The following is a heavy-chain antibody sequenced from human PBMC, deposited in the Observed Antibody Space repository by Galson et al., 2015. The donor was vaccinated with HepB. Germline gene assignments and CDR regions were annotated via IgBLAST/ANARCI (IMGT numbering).Heavy chain of an antibody. CDR2: IYYSGST. Sequence: SETLSLTCTVSGGSISSYYWSWIRQPPGKGLEWIGSIYYSGSTYYNPSLRSRVTISVDTSKNQFSLKLSSVTAADTAVYYCASAYSSSWFGFLGHYWGQGTLVTVSS. J-gene: IGHJ4*02. CDR3: ASAYSSSWFGFLGHY. V-gene: IGHV4-59*05. D-gene: IGHD6-13*01. CDR1: GGSISSYY.